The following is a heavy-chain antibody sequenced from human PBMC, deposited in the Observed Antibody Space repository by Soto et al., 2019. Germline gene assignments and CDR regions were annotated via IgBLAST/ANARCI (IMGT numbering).Heavy chain of an antibody. Sequence: SVKVSCKASGFTFTSSAMQWVRQARGQRLEWIGWIVVGSGNTNYAQKFQERVTITRDMSTSTAYMELSSLRSEDTAVYYCAAGLYDFWSGYYGNDYWGQGTLVTVSS. V-gene: IGHV1-58*02. CDR2: IVVGSGNT. D-gene: IGHD3-3*01. CDR1: GFTFTSSA. J-gene: IGHJ4*02. CDR3: AAGLYDFWSGYYGNDY.